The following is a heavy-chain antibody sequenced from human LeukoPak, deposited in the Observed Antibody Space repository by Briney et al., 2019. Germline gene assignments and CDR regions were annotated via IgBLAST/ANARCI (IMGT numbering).Heavy chain of an antibody. CDR2: INHSGST. V-gene: IGHV4-39*07. Sequence: SETLSLTCTVSGGSISSSSYYWSWIRQPPGKGLEWIGEINHSGSTNYNPSLKSRVTISVDTSKNQFSLKLSSVTAADTAVYYCARGARSSSSWRLGNWFDPWGQGTLVTVSS. CDR3: ARGARSSSSWRLGNWFDP. D-gene: IGHD6-13*01. J-gene: IGHJ5*02. CDR1: GGSISSSSYY.